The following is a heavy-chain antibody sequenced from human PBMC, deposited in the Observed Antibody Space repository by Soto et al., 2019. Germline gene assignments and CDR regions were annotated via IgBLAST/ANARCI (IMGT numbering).Heavy chain of an antibody. CDR3: AKDIVTYYSGSGSYYDS. D-gene: IGHD3-10*01. J-gene: IGHJ4*02. Sequence: ASVKVSCTASGFTFSSYAMAWVRQAPGKGLEWVSGISGNGESTHYADSVKGRFTISRDNSKNTLHLQMNSLRVEDTALYYCAKDIVTYYSGSGSYYDSWGQGTLVTVSS. CDR1: GFTFSSYA. V-gene: IGHV3-23*01. CDR2: ISGNGEST.